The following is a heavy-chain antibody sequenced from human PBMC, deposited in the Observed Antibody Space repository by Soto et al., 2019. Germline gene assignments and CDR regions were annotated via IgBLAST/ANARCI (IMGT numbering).Heavy chain of an antibody. Sequence: GGSLRLSCAASGFTFSSYAMSWVRQAPGKGLEWVSAISGSGGSTYYADSVKGRFTISRDNSKNTLYLQMNSLRAEDTAVYYCAKAVLITIFGVGIYFDYWGQGTLVTVSS. CDR3: AKAVLITIFGVGIYFDY. D-gene: IGHD3-3*01. CDR1: GFTFSSYA. J-gene: IGHJ4*02. V-gene: IGHV3-23*01. CDR2: ISGSGGST.